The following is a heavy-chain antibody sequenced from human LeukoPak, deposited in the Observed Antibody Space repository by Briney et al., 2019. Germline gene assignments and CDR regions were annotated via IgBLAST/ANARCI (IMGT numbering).Heavy chain of an antibody. CDR3: ARAYDPKGGV. D-gene: IGHD3-3*01. V-gene: IGHV3-30-3*01. CDR2: ISYDGSNK. J-gene: IGHJ4*02. CDR1: GFTFSSYA. Sequence: PAGSLRLSCAASGFTFSSYAMSWHPQAPGKGLKGVAVISYDGSNKYYADSVKGRFTISRDNSKNPLYLQMNSLRAEDTAVYYCARAYDPKGGVWGQGTLVTVSS.